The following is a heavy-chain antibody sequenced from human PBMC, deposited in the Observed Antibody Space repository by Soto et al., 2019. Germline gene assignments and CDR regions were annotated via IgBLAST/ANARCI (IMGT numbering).Heavy chain of an antibody. CDR2: INHSGST. J-gene: IGHJ6*03. D-gene: IGHD3-16*01. CDR1: GGSFSGYY. Sequence: QVQLQQWGAGLLKPSETLSLTCAVYGGSFSGYYWSWIRQPPGKGLEWIGEINHSGSTNYNPSLKSRVTISVDPSKNQFSLKLSSVNAADTAVYYCARGVTHYYYYYHMDVWGKGTTVTVSS. CDR3: ARGVTHYYYYYHMDV. V-gene: IGHV4-34*01.